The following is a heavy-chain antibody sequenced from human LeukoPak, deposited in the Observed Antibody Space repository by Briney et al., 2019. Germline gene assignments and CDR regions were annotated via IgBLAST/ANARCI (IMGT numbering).Heavy chain of an antibody. V-gene: IGHV3-21*01. Sequence: GGSLRLSCAASGFTFSSYEMNWVRQAPGKGLEWVSSISSSSSYIFYADSVKGRFTISRDNAENSLYLQMNSLKVEDTAVYYCARDRSREQDRSLTISGVITPSWFDPWGQGTLVTVSS. J-gene: IGHJ5*02. CDR1: GFTFSSYE. D-gene: IGHD3-3*01. CDR3: ARDRSREQDRSLTISGVITPSWFDP. CDR2: ISSSSSYI.